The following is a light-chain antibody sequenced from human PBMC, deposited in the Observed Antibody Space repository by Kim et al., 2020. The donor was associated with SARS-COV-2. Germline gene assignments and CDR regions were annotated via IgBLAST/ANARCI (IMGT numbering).Light chain of an antibody. V-gene: IGLV1-40*01. J-gene: IGLJ3*02. CDR1: SSNIGAGYD. CDR2: GNN. CDR3: QSYDSSLSGGV. Sequence: QSVLTQPPSVSGAPGQRVTISCTGSSSNIGAGYDVHWYRQIPGTAPRLLIYGNNNRPSGVPDRFSGSKSATSASLAITGLQAEDEADYYCQSYDSSLSGGVFGGGTQLTVL.